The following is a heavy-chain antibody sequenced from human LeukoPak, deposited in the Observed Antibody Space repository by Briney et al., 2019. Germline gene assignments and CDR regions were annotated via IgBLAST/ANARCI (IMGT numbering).Heavy chain of an antibody. V-gene: IGHV1-69*05. D-gene: IGHD3-22*01. J-gene: IGHJ5*02. CDR3: ARDVYDSSGYYYWFDP. CDR2: IIPIFGTA. CDR1: GGTFSSYA. Sequence: ASVKVSCKASGGTFSSYAISWVRQAPGQGLEWMGGIIPIFGTANYAQKFQGRVTITTDESTSTAYMELSSLRSKDTAVYYCARDVYDSSGYYYWFDPWGQGTLVTVSS.